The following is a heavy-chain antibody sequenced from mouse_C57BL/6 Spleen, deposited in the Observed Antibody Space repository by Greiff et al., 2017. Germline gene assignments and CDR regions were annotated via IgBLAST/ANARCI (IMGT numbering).Heavy chain of an antibody. D-gene: IGHD1-1*01. V-gene: IGHV1-18*01. Sequence: VQLQQSGPELVKPGASVKIPCKASGYTFTDYNMDWVKQSHGKSLEWIGDINPNNGGTIYNQKFKGKATLTVDKSSSTAYMELRSLTSEDTAVYYCARRNYYGSSYGFAYWGQGTLGTVSA. CDR3: ARRNYYGSSYGFAY. J-gene: IGHJ3*01. CDR2: INPNNGGT. CDR1: GYTFTDYN.